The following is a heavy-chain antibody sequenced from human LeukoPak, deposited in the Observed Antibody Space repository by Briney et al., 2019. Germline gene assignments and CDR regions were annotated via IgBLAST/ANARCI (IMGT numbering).Heavy chain of an antibody. CDR1: GFTFDDYG. J-gene: IGHJ4*02. D-gene: IGHD2-8*02. V-gene: IGHV3-21*01. CDR2: ISSSSSYI. Sequence: GGSLRLSCAASGFTFDDYGMTWVRQAPGKGLEWVSSISSSSSYIYYADSVKGRFTISRDNAKNSLYLQMNSLRAEDTAVYYCARVFAGGYGPTIDYWGQGTLVTVSS. CDR3: ARVFAGGYGPTIDY.